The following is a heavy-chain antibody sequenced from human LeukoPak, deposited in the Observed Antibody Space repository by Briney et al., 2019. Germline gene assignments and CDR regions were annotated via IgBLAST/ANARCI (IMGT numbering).Heavy chain of an antibody. CDR2: ISAYNGNT. Sequence: GASVKVSCKASEGTFSGYSISWVRQAPGQGLEWMGWISAYNGNTNYAQKLQGRVTMTTDTSTSTAYMELSRLRFDDTAVYYCARGGGYSGSYRDAFDMWGQGTTVTVSS. CDR1: EGTFSGYS. J-gene: IGHJ3*02. V-gene: IGHV1-18*01. CDR3: ARGGGYSGSYRDAFDM. D-gene: IGHD1-26*01.